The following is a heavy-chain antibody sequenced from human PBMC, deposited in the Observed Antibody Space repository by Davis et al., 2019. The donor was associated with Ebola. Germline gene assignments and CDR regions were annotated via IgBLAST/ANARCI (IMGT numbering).Heavy chain of an antibody. J-gene: IGHJ6*02. CDR2: IIPIFGTA. CDR3: ARSGYYYYYYGMDV. Sequence: PVKVSCKASGGTFSSYAISWVRQAPGQGLEWMGGIIPIFGTANYAQKFQGRVTITADKSTSTAYMELSSLRSEDTAVYYCARSGYYYYYYGMDVWGQGTTVTVSS. CDR1: GGTFSSYA. D-gene: IGHD3-3*01. V-gene: IGHV1-69*06.